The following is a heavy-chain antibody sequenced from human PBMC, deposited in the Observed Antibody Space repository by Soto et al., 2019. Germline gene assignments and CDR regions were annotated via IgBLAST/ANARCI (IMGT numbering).Heavy chain of an antibody. Sequence: SETLSLTCTVSGGSISSYYWSWIRQPPGKGLEWIGYIYYSGSTNYNPSLKSRVTISVDTSKNQFSLKLSSVTAADTAVYYCAREIEGCEGHCTNGVLNWGQGTLVTVSS. D-gene: IGHD2-8*01. CDR1: GGSISSYY. V-gene: IGHV4-59*01. CDR3: AREIEGCEGHCTNGVLN. J-gene: IGHJ4*02. CDR2: IYYSGST.